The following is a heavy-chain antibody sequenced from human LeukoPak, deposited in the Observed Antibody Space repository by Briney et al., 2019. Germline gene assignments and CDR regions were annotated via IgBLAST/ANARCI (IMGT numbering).Heavy chain of an antibody. J-gene: IGHJ3*02. CDR3: ARTMKYYYDCSGYYPCGAFDM. D-gene: IGHD3-22*01. Sequence: ESGPALVKSTQTLTLTCTFSGVSLSTSGMCVSWIRQPPGKAQDWLAHIDWYDDKYYSTSLKTSLTTSKRTSKNQVALTMTNMDPVDTATYYCARTMKYYYDCSGYYPCGAFDMWGEGTMVTVSS. CDR2: IDWYDDK. CDR1: GVSLSTSGMC. V-gene: IGHV2-70*01.